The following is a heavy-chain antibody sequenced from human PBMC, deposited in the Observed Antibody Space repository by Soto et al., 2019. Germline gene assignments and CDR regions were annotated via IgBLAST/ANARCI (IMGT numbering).Heavy chain of an antibody. D-gene: IGHD5-18*01. CDR2: IYYSGST. CDR3: ARDMHSYGSAYYYYYYGMDV. Sequence: KPSETLSLTCTVSGGSISSGDYYWSWIRQPPGKGLEWIGYIYYSGSTYYNPSLKSRGTISVDTSKNQFSLKLSSVTAADTAVYYCARDMHSYGSAYYYYYYGMDVWGQGTTVTVSS. CDR1: GGSISSGDYY. V-gene: IGHV4-30-4*01. J-gene: IGHJ6*02.